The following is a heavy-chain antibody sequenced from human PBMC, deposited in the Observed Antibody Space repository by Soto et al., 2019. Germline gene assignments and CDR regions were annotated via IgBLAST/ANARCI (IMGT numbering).Heavy chain of an antibody. CDR2: ISRSGRGSA. CDR3: ARGRYLDSSDYWVANLPFDH. Sequence: EVQLLESGGALVQPGGSLRLSCAASGFTFNSYVMTWVRQAPGEGLEWVSSISRSGRGSAYYADSVKGRFTNSRDNSENTLFLQMNNLRDEDTALYYCARGRYLDSSDYWVANLPFDHWGLGTLVTVSS. V-gene: IGHV3-23*01. CDR1: GFTFNSYV. J-gene: IGHJ4*02. D-gene: IGHD3-22*01.